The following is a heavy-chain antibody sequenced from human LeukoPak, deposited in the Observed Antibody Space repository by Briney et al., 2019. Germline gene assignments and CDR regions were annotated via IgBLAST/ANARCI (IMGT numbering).Heavy chain of an antibody. Sequence: PSETLSLTCTVSGGSISSYYWSWIRQPPGKGLEWIGYIYYSVSTNYNPSLKSRVTISVDTSKNQFSLKLSSVTAADTAVYYCARAGITMVRGVIIPYYYYYMDVWGKGTTVTVSS. CDR2: IYYSVST. D-gene: IGHD3-10*01. CDR1: GGSISSYY. CDR3: ARAGITMVRGVIIPYYYYYMDV. V-gene: IGHV4-59*01. J-gene: IGHJ6*03.